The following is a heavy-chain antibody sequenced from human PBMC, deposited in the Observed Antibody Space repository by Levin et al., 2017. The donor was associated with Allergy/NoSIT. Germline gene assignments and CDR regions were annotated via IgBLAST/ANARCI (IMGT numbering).Heavy chain of an antibody. CDR1: GFSFSSSW. V-gene: IGHV3-7*04. CDR3: ARHLDTSSWYNWHFDL. J-gene: IGHJ2*01. D-gene: IGHD6-13*01. CDR2: IKQDGSEK. Sequence: LSLTCAASGFSFSSSWMAWVRRAPGRGLEWVANIKQDGSEKYYLDFVKGRFTISRDNAKNSVDLYMNDLRPGDTAVYYCARHLDTSSWYNWHFDLWGRGTLVTVSS.